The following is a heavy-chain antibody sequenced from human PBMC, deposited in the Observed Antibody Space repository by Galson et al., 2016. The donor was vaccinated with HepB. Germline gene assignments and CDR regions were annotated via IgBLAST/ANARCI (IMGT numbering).Heavy chain of an antibody. V-gene: IGHV1-3*01. CDR3: ARGTKTTGVD. CDR1: GYTFTAYT. Sequence: SVKVSCKASGYTFTAYTIHWVRQAPGQRLEWMGWINPGNANTKYFQNFQGRATMTADPATNTAFMELRSLTSDDTAVYYCARGTKTTGVDWGQGTLVTVSS. CDR2: INPGNANT. D-gene: IGHD2-8*02. J-gene: IGHJ4*02.